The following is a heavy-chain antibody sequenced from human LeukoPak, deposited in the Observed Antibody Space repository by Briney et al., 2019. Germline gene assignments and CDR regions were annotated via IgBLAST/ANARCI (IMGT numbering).Heavy chain of an antibody. CDR3: ARRERGYSSARKLYYYYMDV. CDR1: GGSISSSSYY. Sequence: SETLSLTCTVSGGSISSSSYYWGWIRQPPGKGLEWNGSIYYSGSTNYNPSLKSRVTISVDTSKNQFSLKLGSVPAADTAVYYCARRERGYSSARKLYYYYMDVWGKGTTVTVSS. V-gene: IGHV4-39*07. J-gene: IGHJ6*03. CDR2: IYYSGST. D-gene: IGHD5-18*01.